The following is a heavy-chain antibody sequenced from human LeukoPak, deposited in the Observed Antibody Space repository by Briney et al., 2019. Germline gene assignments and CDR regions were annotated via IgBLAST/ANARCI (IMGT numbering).Heavy chain of an antibody. J-gene: IGHJ5*02. V-gene: IGHV3-49*04. CDR1: GFTFGDYA. CDR3: TRALYNWNYYWFDP. CDR2: IRSNLYGGTT. D-gene: IGHD1-7*01. Sequence: GGSLRLSCTASGFTFGDYAMTWVRQAPGKGLEWVGFIRSNLYGGTTEYAASVKGRFTISRDDSKSIAYLQMNSLKTEDTAVYYCTRALYNWNYYWFDPWGQGTLVTVSS.